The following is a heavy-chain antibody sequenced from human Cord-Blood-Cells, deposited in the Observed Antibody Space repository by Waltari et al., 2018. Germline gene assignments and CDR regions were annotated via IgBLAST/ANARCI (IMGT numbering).Heavy chain of an antibody. Sequence: QVQLVQSGAEVKKPGASVKVSCKASGYTFTGYYMHWVRQAPGQGLEWMGGINPNSGGTNYAQKVQGRVTMTRDTSISTAYMELSRLRSDDTAVYYCAREMDIVATGELFDYWGQGTLVTVSS. CDR1: GYTFTGYY. D-gene: IGHD5-12*01. CDR3: AREMDIVATGELFDY. V-gene: IGHV1-2*02. J-gene: IGHJ4*02. CDR2: INPNSGGT.